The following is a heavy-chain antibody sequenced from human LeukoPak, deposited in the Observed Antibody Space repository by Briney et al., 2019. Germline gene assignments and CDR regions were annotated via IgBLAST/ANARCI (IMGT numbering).Heavy chain of an antibody. CDR1: RFTFNNYS. J-gene: IGHJ4*02. D-gene: IGHD1-26*01. V-gene: IGHV3-21*01. CDR3: ARDSGIYRTIDY. CDR2: ISSSSTYI. Sequence: PGGSLRLSCVASRFTFNNYSMNWVRQAPGKGLEWVSSISSSSTYIYHADSVKGRFTISRDNAKNSLYLQMNSLRAEDTAVYYCARDSGIYRTIDYWGQGTLVTVSS.